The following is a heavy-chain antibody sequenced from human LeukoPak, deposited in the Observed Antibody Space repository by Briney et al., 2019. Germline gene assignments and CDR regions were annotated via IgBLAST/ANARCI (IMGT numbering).Heavy chain of an antibody. J-gene: IGHJ4*02. CDR3: ARHSSGWYDY. CDR2: INPDSGGT. D-gene: IGHD6-19*01. CDR1: GYTFTGYY. Sequence: ASVKVSCKASGYTFTGYYMHWVRQAPGQGLEWMGWINPDSGGTNYAQKFQGRVTMTRDTSISTAYMELRSLRSDDTAVYYCARHSSGWYDYWGQGTLVTVSS. V-gene: IGHV1-2*02.